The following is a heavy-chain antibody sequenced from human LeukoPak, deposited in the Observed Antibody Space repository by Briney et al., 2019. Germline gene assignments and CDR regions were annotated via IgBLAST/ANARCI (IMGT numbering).Heavy chain of an antibody. J-gene: IGHJ3*02. CDR3: ARDTVTDVADAFDI. D-gene: IGHD4-17*01. CDR2: INPNSGGT. V-gene: IGHV1-2*02. Sequence: ASVKVSCKASGYTFTDYYMHWVRQAPGQGLEWMGWINPNSGGTNYAQKFQGRVTMTRDTSISTAYMELSRLRSDDTAVYYCARDTVTDVADAFDIWGQGTMVTVSS. CDR1: GYTFTDYY.